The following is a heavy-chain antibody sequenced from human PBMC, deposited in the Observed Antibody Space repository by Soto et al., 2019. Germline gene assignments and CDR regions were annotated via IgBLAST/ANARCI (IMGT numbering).Heavy chain of an antibody. D-gene: IGHD1-26*01. CDR1: GGTFSTYG. CDR2: IIPIFGTI. Sequence: QVQLVQSGAEVTKPGSSVKVSCKASGGTFSTYGITCVRQASGQRLEWMGGIIPIFGTITFAPKFQATLTIPPDESTSTVYMELSSLTSEDPAVYFCASRERVDAFDVWGQGTMVTVSS. V-gene: IGHV1-69*01. J-gene: IGHJ3*01. CDR3: ASRERVDAFDV.